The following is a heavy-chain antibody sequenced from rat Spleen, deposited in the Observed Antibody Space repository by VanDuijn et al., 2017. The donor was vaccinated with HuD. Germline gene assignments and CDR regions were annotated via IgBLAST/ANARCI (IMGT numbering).Heavy chain of an antibody. CDR2: ITTSGDNT. Sequence: EVQLVDSGGGLVRPGRSMKLSCAASGFTFSNYYMAWVRQTPTKCLEWVASITTSGDNTYYRDSVEGRFTISRDNAKSPLYLQMTSLRSEDTATYLCEGPPYVGTNYHYFDYWGQGVVVTVSS. D-gene: IGHD1-12*02. CDR3: EGPPYVGTNYHYFDY. CDR1: GFTFSNYY. J-gene: IGHJ2*01. V-gene: IGHV5-25*01.